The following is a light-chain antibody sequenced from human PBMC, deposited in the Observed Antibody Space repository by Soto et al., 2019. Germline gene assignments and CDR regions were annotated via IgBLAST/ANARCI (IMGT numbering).Light chain of an antibody. CDR1: SPNIGAGYD. J-gene: IGLJ2*01. Sequence: QSVLTQPPSVSGAPGQRVTISCTGSSPNIGAGYDVHWYQQLPSTAPKLLIYSNNNRPSGVPDRFSGSRSGTSASLAITGLQPEDESDYYCQSYDGGLGVSKIFGGGT. CDR3: QSYDGGLGVSKI. CDR2: SNN. V-gene: IGLV1-40*01.